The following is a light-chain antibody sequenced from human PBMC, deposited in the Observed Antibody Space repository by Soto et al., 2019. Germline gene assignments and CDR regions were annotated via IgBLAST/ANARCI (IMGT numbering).Light chain of an antibody. J-gene: IGKJ4*01. CDR2: GAS. CDR1: QSVTSNL. CDR3: RQYGRSRGFA. Sequence: EIVLTQSPDTLSLSPGERATLSCRASQSVTSNLLAWFQEKPGQAPRLLIYGASSRATGIPDRFSGSGSGTDFTLTINRLEPEDFAVYYCRQYGRSRGFAFGGGTKVEMK. V-gene: IGKV3-20*01.